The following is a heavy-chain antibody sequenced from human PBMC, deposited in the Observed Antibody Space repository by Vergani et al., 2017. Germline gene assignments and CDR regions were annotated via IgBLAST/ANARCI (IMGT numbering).Heavy chain of an antibody. CDR2: ISSSGSTI. CDR1: GFTFSSYA. V-gene: IGHV3-48*03. CDR3: ARDERGAFDAFDI. Sequence: EVQLLESGGGLVQPGGSLRLSCAASGFTFSSYAMNWVRQAPGKGLEWVSYISSSGSTIYYADSVKGRFTISRDNAKNSLYLQMNSLRAEDTAVYYCARDERGAFDAFDIWGQGTMVTVSS. D-gene: IGHD1-26*01. J-gene: IGHJ3*02.